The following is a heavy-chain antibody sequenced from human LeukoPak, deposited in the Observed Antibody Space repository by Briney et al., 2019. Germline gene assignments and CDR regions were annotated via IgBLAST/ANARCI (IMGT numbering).Heavy chain of an antibody. J-gene: IGHJ6*03. CDR2: ISGSGDTT. V-gene: IGHV3-23*01. CDR1: EFTFSSYA. CDR3: AKALRAPRRPVYSYYHMDV. Sequence: GGSLRLSCAASEFTFSSYAMNWVRQAPGKGLEWVSTISGSGDTTYYADSVKGRFTISRDKSKNTVFLQMNSLRADDTAVYYCAKALRAPRRPVYSYYHMDVWGKGTTVTVSS.